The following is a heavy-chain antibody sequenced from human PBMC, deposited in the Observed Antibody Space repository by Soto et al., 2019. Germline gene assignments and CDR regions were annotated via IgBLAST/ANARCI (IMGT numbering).Heavy chain of an antibody. J-gene: IGHJ4*02. Sequence: QVQLQESGPGLVKPSQTLSLTCSVSGGSISVGDYYWSWIRQPPGKGLEWIAYIYYSGSTYYNPSLKSRVTISVDTSKNQFSLKVSSVTAADTAMYYCASFQMTAFDSWGQGTLVTVSS. CDR1: GGSISVGDYY. CDR3: ASFQMTAFDS. CDR2: IYYSGST. V-gene: IGHV4-30-4*01.